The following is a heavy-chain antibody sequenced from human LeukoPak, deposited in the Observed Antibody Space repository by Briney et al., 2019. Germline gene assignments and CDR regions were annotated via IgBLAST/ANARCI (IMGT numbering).Heavy chain of an antibody. V-gene: IGHV3-48*03. CDR3: AREGSYYFDS. CDR2: ISSSGSTI. D-gene: IGHD1-26*01. J-gene: IGHJ4*02. CDR1: GFTFSSYE. Sequence: GGSLRLSCAASGFTFSSYEMNWVRQAPGKGLEWVSYISSSGSTIYYADSVKGRFTISRDNAKNSLYLQMNSLRAEDTALYYCAREGSYYFDSWGQGTLVTVSS.